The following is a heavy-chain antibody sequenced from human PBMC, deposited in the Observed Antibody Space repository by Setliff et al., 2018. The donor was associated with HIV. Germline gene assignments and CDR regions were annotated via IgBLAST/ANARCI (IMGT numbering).Heavy chain of an antibody. V-gene: IGHV3-48*01. CDR2: ISTGTNLM. CDR3: ARASWGNYYNSSGYSDY. Sequence: GESLRLSCAASGFSFSYYSMNWVRQAPGKGLEWVSYISTGTNLMYYADSVKGRFTISRDNAKNSLYLHMNGLRADDTAVYYCARASWGNYYNSSGYSDYWGQGTLVTVSS. D-gene: IGHD3-22*01. CDR1: GFSFSYYS. J-gene: IGHJ4*02.